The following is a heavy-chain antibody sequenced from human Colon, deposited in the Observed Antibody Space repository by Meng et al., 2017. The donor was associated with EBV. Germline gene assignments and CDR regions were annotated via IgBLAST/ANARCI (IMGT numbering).Heavy chain of an antibody. D-gene: IGHD3-10*01. V-gene: IGHV4-34*01. CDR1: GGSFRDYY. J-gene: IGHJ5*02. Sequence: QVQYQQGGEGLLKPSEPRSRSCAVYGGSFRDYYWTWIRHPPGKGLEWIGEIDHRGNTKYNPSLKSRVTISLDTSKKQFSLKVSSVTAADSAVYYCARRGPSGNFSPWSQGALVTVSS. CDR2: IDHRGNT. CDR3: ARRGPSGNFSP.